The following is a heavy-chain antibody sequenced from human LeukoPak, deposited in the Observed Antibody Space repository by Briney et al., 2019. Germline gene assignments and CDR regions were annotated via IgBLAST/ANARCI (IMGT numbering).Heavy chain of an antibody. CDR2: ISSSSSYI. CDR1: GFTFSSYS. V-gene: IGHV3-21*01. CDR3: ARDHIAAAGTPDY. Sequence: GGSLRLSCAASGFTFSSYSMNWVRQAPGKGLEWVSSISSSSSYIYYADSVKGRFTISRDNAKNSLYLQMNSLRAEDTAVYYCARDHIAAAGTPDYWGQGALVTVSS. J-gene: IGHJ4*02. D-gene: IGHD6-13*01.